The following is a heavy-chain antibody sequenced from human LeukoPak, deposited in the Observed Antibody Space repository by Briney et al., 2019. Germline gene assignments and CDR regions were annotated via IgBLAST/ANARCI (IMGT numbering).Heavy chain of an antibody. V-gene: IGHV3-7*04. Sequence: PGGSLRLSCAVSGFPFSISWMNWVRQAPGKGLEWVANIKQDGSEKYYVDSVKGRFTISRDNAKNSLYLQMNSLRAEDTAVYYCARGYGDSIHFDYWGQGTLVTVSS. CDR1: GFPFSISW. CDR2: IKQDGSEK. J-gene: IGHJ4*02. CDR3: ARGYGDSIHFDY. D-gene: IGHD4-17*01.